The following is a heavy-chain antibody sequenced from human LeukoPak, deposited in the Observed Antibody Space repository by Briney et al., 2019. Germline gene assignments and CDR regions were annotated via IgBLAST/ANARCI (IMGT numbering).Heavy chain of an antibody. CDR1: GGSISSYY. Sequence: SETLSLTCTVSGGSISSYYWSWIRQPPGKGLEWIGYIYYSGSTNYNPSLKSRVTISVDTSKNQFSLKLSSVTAADTAVYYCARDRSDRASTYFDYWGQGTLVTVSS. CDR2: IYYSGST. D-gene: IGHD5/OR15-5a*01. CDR3: ARDRSDRASTYFDY. V-gene: IGHV4-59*01. J-gene: IGHJ4*02.